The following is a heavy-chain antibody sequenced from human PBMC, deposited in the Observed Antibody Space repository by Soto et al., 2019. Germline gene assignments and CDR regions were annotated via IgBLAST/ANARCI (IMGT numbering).Heavy chain of an antibody. CDR1: GGSISSGGYY. V-gene: IGHV4-31*03. J-gene: IGHJ3*02. CDR3: ARDAGRFLEWPPAFDI. CDR2: IYYSGSN. D-gene: IGHD3-3*01. Sequence: PSETLSLTCTVSGGSISSGGYYWSCLRQHPGQGLEWIGYIYYSGSNYYNPSLKSRVTISVDTTKNQFSLKLSSVTAADTAVYYCARDAGRFLEWPPAFDIWGQGTMVTVS.